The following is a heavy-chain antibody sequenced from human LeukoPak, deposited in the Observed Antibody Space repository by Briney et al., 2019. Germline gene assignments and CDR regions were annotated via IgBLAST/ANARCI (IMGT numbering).Heavy chain of an antibody. CDR1: GFTFSSYA. CDR2: ISGSGGST. V-gene: IGHV3-23*01. Sequence: PGGSLRLSCAASGFTFSSYAMSWVRQAPWNGLDWFSAISGSGGSTYYADSVKGRFTISRDNSKNTLYLQMNSLRAEDTAVYYCAKNIPLYGGLGSYWGQGTLVTVSS. CDR3: AKNIPLYGGLGSY. D-gene: IGHD4-23*01. J-gene: IGHJ4*02.